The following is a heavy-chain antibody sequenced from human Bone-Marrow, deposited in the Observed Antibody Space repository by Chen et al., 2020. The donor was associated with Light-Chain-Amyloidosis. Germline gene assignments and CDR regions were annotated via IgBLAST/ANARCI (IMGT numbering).Heavy chain of an antibody. CDR1: GYTFPNYW. V-gene: IGHV5-51*01. D-gene: IGHD5-12*01. J-gene: IGHJ4*02. CDR3: ARRRDGYNFDY. CDR2: IYPDDSDA. Sequence: EVQLEQSGPEVKKPGESLKISCKGSGYTFPNYWIGWVRQMPGKGLEWMGVIYPDDSDARYSPSFEGQVTISADQSITTAYLQWRRLKASDTAMYYCARRRDGYNFDYWGQGTLVTVSS.